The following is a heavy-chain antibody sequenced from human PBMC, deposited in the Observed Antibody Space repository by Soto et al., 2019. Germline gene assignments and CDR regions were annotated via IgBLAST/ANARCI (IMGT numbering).Heavy chain of an antibody. Sequence: SETLSLTCTVSGGSVSSGNYYWSWMRQPPGKGLEWIGFIYYTGSTSYNPSLKSRVTISIDTSKNQFSLKLTSVTAADTAVYYCASALYCSGGSCSFDPWGQGTLVTVSS. CDR3: ASALYCSGGSCSFDP. CDR2: IYYTGST. CDR1: GGSVSSGNYY. V-gene: IGHV4-61*01. D-gene: IGHD2-15*01. J-gene: IGHJ5*02.